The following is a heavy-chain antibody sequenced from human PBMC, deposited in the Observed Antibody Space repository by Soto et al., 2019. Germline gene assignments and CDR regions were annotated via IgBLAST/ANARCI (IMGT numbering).Heavy chain of an antibody. CDR2: ISAYNGNT. J-gene: IGHJ5*02. D-gene: IGHD5-12*01. CDR3: ARDVSGSAPRGNWFDP. Sequence: ASVKVSCKASGYTFTSYGISWVRQAPGQGLEWMGWISAYNGNTNYAQKLQGRVTMTTDTSTSTAYMELRSLRSDDTAVYYCARDVSGSAPRGNWFDPWGQGTPITVSS. CDR1: GYTFTSYG. V-gene: IGHV1-18*04.